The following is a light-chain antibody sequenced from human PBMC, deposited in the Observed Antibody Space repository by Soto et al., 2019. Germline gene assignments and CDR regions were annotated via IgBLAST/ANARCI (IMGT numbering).Light chain of an antibody. J-gene: IGLJ2*01. CDR2: DNN. CDR3: GTWDSSLSAVV. V-gene: IGLV1-51*01. Sequence: QSVLTQPPSVSAAPGQKVTISCSGSSSNVGNHYVAWYQHLPGAAPKLLIYDNNKESSGTPDRFYGSKSGTSATLGIIGVQTGDEANYYCGTWDSSLSAVVFGGGTKVTVL. CDR1: SSNVGNHY.